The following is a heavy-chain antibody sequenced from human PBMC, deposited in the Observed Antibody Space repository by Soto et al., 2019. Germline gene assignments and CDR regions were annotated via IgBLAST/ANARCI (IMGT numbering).Heavy chain of an antibody. V-gene: IGHV3-30*18. D-gene: IGHD2-15*01. CDR2: ISYDGSNK. J-gene: IGHJ4*02. CDR3: AKDLPVDGSPNGFDY. Sequence: GGSLRLSCAASGFTFSSYGMHWVRQAPGKGLEWVAVISYDGSNKYYADSVKGRFTISRDNSKNTLYLQMNSLRAEDTAVYYCAKDLPVDGSPNGFDYWGQGTLVTVSS. CDR1: GFTFSSYG.